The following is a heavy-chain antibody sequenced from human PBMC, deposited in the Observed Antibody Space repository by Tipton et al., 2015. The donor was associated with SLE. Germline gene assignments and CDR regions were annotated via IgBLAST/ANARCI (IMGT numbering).Heavy chain of an antibody. CDR2: IYYSGST. V-gene: IGHV4-59*08. J-gene: IGHJ4*02. D-gene: IGHD6-19*01. CDR3: ASEGYSSGSSFDY. Sequence: LRLSCTVSGGSISSYYWSWIRQPPGKGLEWIGYIYYSGSTNYNPSLKSRVTISVDTSKNQFSLKLSSVTAADTAVYYCASEGYSSGSSFDYWGQGTLVTVSS. CDR1: GGSISSYY.